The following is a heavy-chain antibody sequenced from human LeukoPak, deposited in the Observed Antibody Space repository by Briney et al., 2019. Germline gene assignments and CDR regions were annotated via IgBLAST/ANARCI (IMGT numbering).Heavy chain of an antibody. D-gene: IGHD3-10*01. J-gene: IGHJ6*02. CDR1: GFTFETYA. CDR2: MSYDGVNQ. Sequence: GGSLRLSCAASGFTFETYAIHWVRQAPGKGPEWVAAMSYDGVNQHYADSVKGRFTISRDNSKNTLYLQMNSLRAEDTAVYYCARDPKGSGKQLDVWGQGTTVTVSS. CDR3: ARDPKGSGKQLDV. V-gene: IGHV3-30-3*01.